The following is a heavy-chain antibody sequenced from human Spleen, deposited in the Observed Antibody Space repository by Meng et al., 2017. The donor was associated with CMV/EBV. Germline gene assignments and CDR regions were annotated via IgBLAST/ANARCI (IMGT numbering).Heavy chain of an antibody. Sequence: SETLSLSCTVSGGSISSSSYSLGWIRQPPGKVLEWIGSIYYSGSTYYNPSLKSRVTISVDTSKNQFSLKLSSVTAADTAVYYCARQGYYYYGMDVWGQGTTVTVSS. CDR3: ARQGYYYYGMDV. V-gene: IGHV4-39*01. CDR1: GGSISSSSYS. CDR2: IYYSGST. J-gene: IGHJ6*02.